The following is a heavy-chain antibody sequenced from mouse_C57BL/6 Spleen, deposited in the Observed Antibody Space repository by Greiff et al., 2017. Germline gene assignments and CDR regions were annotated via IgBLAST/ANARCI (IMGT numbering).Heavy chain of an antibody. V-gene: IGHV1-82*01. CDR2: IYPGDGDT. Sequence: VKLMESGPELVKPGASVKISCKASGYAFSSSWMNWVKQRPGKGLEWIGRIYPGDGDTNYNGKFKGKATLTADKSSSTAYMQLSSLTSEDSAVYCCARPQGGFDYWGQGTTLTVSS. J-gene: IGHJ2*01. CDR1: GYAFSSSW. CDR3: ARPQGGFDY.